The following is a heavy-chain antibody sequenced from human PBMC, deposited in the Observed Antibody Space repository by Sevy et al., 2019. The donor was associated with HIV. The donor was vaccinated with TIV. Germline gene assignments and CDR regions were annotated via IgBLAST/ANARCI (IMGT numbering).Heavy chain of an antibody. D-gene: IGHD3-10*01. CDR1: GFAFSTYG. V-gene: IGHV3-33*01. CDR2: IWYEGINK. J-gene: IGHJ4*01. Sequence: GGSPRLSCTASGFAFSTYGMHWVRQAPGKGLEWVAIIWYEGINKDYEGPVKGRFTISRDNSKNTLDLQMNCLRVDDTAVYYCARERRSSGIDYWGQGTLVTVSS. CDR3: ARERRSSGIDY.